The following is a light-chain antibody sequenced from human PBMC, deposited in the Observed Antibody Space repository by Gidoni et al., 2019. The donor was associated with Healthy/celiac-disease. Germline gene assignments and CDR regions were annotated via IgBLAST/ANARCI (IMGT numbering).Light chain of an antibody. CDR3: QQYYSYPLT. V-gene: IGKV1-8*01. J-gene: IGKJ4*01. CDR2: AAS. CDR1: QGISSY. Sequence: AIRMTQSPSSFSASTGDRVTITCRASQGISSYLAWYQQNPGKAPKLLIYAASTLQSGVPARFSVSGSGTDFTLTISCLQSEDFATYYCQQYYSYPLTFGGGTKVEIK.